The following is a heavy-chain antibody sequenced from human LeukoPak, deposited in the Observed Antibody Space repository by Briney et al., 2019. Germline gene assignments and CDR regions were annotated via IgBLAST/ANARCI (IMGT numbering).Heavy chain of an antibody. CDR1: GYTFTSYD. V-gene: IGHV1-8*03. D-gene: IGHD2-15*01. CDR2: MNPNSGNT. CDR3: ARAPLAAENWFDP. J-gene: IGHJ5*02. Sequence: GASVKVSCKASGYTFTSYDINWVRQATGQGLEWMGWMNPNSGNTGYAQKFQGRVTITRNTSISTAYMELSSLRSEDTAVYYCARAPLAAENWFDPWGQGTLVTVSS.